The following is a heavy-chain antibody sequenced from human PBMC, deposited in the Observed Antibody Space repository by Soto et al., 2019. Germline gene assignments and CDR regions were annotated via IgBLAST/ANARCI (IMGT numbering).Heavy chain of an antibody. J-gene: IGHJ4*02. CDR2: INAGNGNT. CDR1: GYTFTSYA. Sequence: ASVKVSCKASGYTFTSYAMHWVRQAPGQRLEWMGWINAGNGNTNYAQKLQGRVTMTTDTSTSTAYMELRSLRSDDTAVYYCAMSGYHYDSSGYYYFDYWGQGTLVTVSS. V-gene: IGHV1-3*01. CDR3: AMSGYHYDSSGYYYFDY. D-gene: IGHD3-22*01.